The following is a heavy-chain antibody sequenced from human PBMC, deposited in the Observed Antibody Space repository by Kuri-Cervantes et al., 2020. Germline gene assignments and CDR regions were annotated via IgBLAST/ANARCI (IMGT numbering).Heavy chain of an antibody. Sequence: GESLKISCVASGFTFSNYWMHWVRQAPGKTLEWVAVIWYDGSNKYYADSVKGRFTISRDNSKNKLYLQMNSLRAEDTAVYYCAKDRRVRGVHPLHYYYYMDVWGKGTTVTVSS. CDR1: GFTFSNYW. D-gene: IGHD3-10*01. V-gene: IGHV3-30*02. J-gene: IGHJ6*03. CDR2: IWYDGSNK. CDR3: AKDRRVRGVHPLHYYYYMDV.